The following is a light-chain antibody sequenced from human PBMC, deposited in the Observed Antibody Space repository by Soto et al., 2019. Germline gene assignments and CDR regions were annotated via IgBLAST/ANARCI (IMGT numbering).Light chain of an antibody. CDR3: QQYDNSPWA. Sequence: EIVLTQSPGTLSLSPGERATVSCRARQSVSSSYLAWYQQKPGQAPRLLIYGASSRATGIPDRFSGSGSGTDFTLTISRLEPEDFAVYYCQQYDNSPWAFGQGTKVEIK. CDR2: GAS. J-gene: IGKJ1*01. V-gene: IGKV3-20*01. CDR1: QSVSSSY.